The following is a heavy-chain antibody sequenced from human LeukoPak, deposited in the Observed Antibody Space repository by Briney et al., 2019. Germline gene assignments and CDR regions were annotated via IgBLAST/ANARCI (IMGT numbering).Heavy chain of an antibody. CDR2: ISYDGSQK. D-gene: IGHD6-13*01. Sequence: GGSLRLSCAASGFTFSDYTMHWVRQAPGKGLEWEAVISYDGSQKYYADSVTGRFTISRDNSKNTVYLHMNSLRAEDTAVFYCARANSSSWHYFDDWGQGTLVTVSS. CDR3: ARANSSSWHYFDD. CDR1: GFTFSDYT. J-gene: IGHJ4*02. V-gene: IGHV3-30*04.